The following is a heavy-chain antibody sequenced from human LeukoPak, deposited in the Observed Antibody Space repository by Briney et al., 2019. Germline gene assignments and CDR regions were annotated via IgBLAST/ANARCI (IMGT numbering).Heavy chain of an antibody. CDR1: GGSISSYY. V-gene: IGHV4-59*01. D-gene: IGHD3-22*01. CDR2: IYYSGST. CDR3: ASGYGYDSSGYYYDY. J-gene: IGHJ4*02. Sequence: KPSETLSLTCTVSGGSISSYYWSWIRQPPGKGLEWIGCIYYSGSTNYNPSLKSRVTISVDTSKNQFSLKLSSVTAADTAVYYCASGYGYDSSGYYYDYWGQGTLVTVSS.